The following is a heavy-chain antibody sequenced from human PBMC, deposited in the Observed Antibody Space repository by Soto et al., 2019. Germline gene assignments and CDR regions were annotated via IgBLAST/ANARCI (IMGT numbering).Heavy chain of an antibody. CDR2: ISAYNGNA. CDR3: ASNYLYYYGSGNTNYYGMDV. V-gene: IGHV1-18*01. Sequence: QVQLVQSGAEVKKPGASVKVSCKASGYTFTSYGISWVRQAPGQGREWMGWISAYNGNASYAQKLQGRVTMTTDTSTSTAYMELRSLRSDDKDVYYCASNYLYYYGSGNTNYYGMDVWGQGTTVTVSS. CDR1: GYTFTSYG. J-gene: IGHJ6*02. D-gene: IGHD3-10*01.